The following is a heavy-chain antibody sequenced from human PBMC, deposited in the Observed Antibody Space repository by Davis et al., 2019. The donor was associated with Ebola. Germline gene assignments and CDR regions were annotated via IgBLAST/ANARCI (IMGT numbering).Heavy chain of an antibody. V-gene: IGHV1-3*01. CDR1: GYTFTSYA. D-gene: IGHD3-3*01. Sequence: ASVKVSCKASGYTFTSYAMHWVRQAPGQRLEWMGWINAGNGNTKYSQKFQGRVTITRDTSASTAYMELSSLRSEDTAVYYCAREEFWSAPGVYSYMDVWGKGTTVTVSS. CDR3: AREEFWSAPGVYSYMDV. J-gene: IGHJ6*03. CDR2: INAGNGNT.